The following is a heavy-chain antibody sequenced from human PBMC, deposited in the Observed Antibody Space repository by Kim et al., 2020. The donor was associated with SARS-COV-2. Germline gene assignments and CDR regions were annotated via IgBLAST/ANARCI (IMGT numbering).Heavy chain of an antibody. CDR1: GFTFTNYW. V-gene: IGHV3-7*01. CDR2: IKEDESEK. Sequence: GGSLRLSCAASGFTFTNYWMTWVRQAPGKGLEWVATIKEDESEKYYTKSLEGRFTISRDNARTSLYLHLNSLRAEDTAVYYCARARIDYWGQGTLVTVSS. CDR3: ARARIDY. J-gene: IGHJ4*02.